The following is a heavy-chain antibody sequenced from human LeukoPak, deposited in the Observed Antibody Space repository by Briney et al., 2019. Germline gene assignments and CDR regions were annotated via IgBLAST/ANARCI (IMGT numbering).Heavy chain of an antibody. D-gene: IGHD3-22*01. V-gene: IGHV3-9*01. CDR1: GFTFDDYA. J-gene: IGHJ4*02. CDR3: AKDIRYDSSGHTGLFDY. CDR2: ISWNSGSI. Sequence: PGRSLRLSCAASGFTFDDYAMHWVRQAPGKGLEWVSGISWNSGSIGYADSVKGRFTISRDNAKNSLYLQMNSLRAEDTALYYCAKDIRYDSSGHTGLFDYWGQGTLVTVSS.